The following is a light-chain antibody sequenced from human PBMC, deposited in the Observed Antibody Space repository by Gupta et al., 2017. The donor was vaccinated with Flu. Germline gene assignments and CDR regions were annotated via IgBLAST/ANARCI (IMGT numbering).Light chain of an antibody. Sequence: LSPGERATLSCRASQSVSSSYLAWYQQKPGQAPRLLIYGASSRATGIPDRFSGSGSGTDFTLTISRLEPEDFAVYYCQQYGSSPPITFGQG. V-gene: IGKV3-20*01. CDR2: GAS. CDR1: QSVSSSY. CDR3: QQYGSSPPIT. J-gene: IGKJ5*01.